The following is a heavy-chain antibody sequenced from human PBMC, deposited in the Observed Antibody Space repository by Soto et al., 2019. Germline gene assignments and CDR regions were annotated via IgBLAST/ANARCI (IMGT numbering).Heavy chain of an antibody. CDR3: TTGMTTVTAGFDF. J-gene: IGHJ4*02. CDR1: GFTFNNAW. CDR2: IKRNTDGGTT. D-gene: IGHD4-17*01. Sequence: GGSLRLSCEVSGFTFNNAWMSWVRQGPGKGLEWVGRIKRNTDGGTTNYAAPVKGRFTISRDDAKNTLYLQMNSLQSDDTGIYYCTTGMTTVTAGFDFWGQGT. V-gene: IGHV3-15*01.